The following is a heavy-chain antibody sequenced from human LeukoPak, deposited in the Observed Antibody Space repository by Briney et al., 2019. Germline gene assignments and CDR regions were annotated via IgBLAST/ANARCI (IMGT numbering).Heavy chain of an antibody. Sequence: SSVKVSCKASGCTFSSYAISWVRQAPGQGLEWMGRIIPIFGTANYAQKFQGRVTITTDESTSTAYMELSSLRSEDTAVYYCARCDAPGAAPLQHWGQGTLVTVSS. V-gene: IGHV1-69*05. J-gene: IGHJ1*01. CDR3: ARCDAPGAAPLQH. D-gene: IGHD6-6*01. CDR2: IIPIFGTA. CDR1: GCTFSSYA.